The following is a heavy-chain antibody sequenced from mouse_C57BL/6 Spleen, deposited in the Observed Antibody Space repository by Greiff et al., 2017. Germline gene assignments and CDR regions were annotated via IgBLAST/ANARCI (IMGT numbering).Heavy chain of an antibody. CDR2: IDPANGNT. J-gene: IGHJ1*03. CDR3: ARPLYDGYLYWYFDV. Sequence: EVKLQESVAELVRPGASVKLSCTASGFNIKNTYMHWVKQRPEQGLEWIGRIDPANGNTKYAPKFQGKATITADTSSNTAYLQLSSLTSEDTAIYYCARPLYDGYLYWYFDVWGTGTTVTVSS. V-gene: IGHV14-3*01. CDR1: GFNIKNTY. D-gene: IGHD2-3*01.